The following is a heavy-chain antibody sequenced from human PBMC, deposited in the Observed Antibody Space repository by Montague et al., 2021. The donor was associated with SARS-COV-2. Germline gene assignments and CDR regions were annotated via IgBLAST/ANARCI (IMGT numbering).Heavy chain of an antibody. D-gene: IGHD1-14*01. CDR2: FYSVGST. J-gene: IGHJ3*02. V-gene: IGHV4-59*02. CDR1: GASVSSAD. CDR3: ARETITADAFDI. Sequence: SETLSLTCTASGASVSSADWGWIRQSPGKGLEWVGYFYSVGSTDYNPSLKRRVTISRDTSKNQFSLKVRSVTAADTAIYYCARETITADAFDIWGQGTVVTVSS.